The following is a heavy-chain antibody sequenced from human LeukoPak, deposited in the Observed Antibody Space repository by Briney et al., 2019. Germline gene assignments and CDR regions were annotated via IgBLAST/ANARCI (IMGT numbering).Heavy chain of an antibody. CDR2: ISAYNGNT. CDR1: GYTFTSYG. CDR3: ARDPAKSYVDTAMPDL. J-gene: IGHJ5*02. V-gene: IGHV1-18*01. D-gene: IGHD5-18*01. Sequence: ASVKVSCKASGYTFTSYGISWVRQAPGQGLEWMGWISAYNGNTNYAQKLQGRVTMTTDTSTSTAYMELRSLRSDDTAVYYCARDPAKSYVDTAMPDLWGQGTLVTVSS.